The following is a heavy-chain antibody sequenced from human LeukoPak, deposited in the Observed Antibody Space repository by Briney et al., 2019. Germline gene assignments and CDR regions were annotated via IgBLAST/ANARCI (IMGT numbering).Heavy chain of an antibody. CDR3: ARAGDRYSNTWYYFDY. J-gene: IGHJ4*02. CDR1: GFTFSSYA. CDR2: ISYDGSNK. V-gene: IGHV3-30-3*01. Sequence: GRSLRLSCAASGFTFSSYAMHWVRQAPGKGLEWVAVISYDGSNKYYADSVKGRFTISRDNSKNTLSLQMNSLRAEDTAMYFCARAGDRYSNTWYYFDYWGQGTLVTVSS. D-gene: IGHD6-13*01.